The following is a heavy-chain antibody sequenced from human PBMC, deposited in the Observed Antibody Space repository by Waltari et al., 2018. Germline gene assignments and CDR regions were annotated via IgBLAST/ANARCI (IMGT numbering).Heavy chain of an antibody. V-gene: IGHV3-30*04. CDR1: EFTLSFYA. CDR2: ISYNERNR. D-gene: IGHD3-22*01. J-gene: IGHJ6*02. Sequence: QVQLVESGGGVVQPGRSLRRSCAASEFTLSFYAMHWVGQAPGKGLEWVAVISYNERNRYYVDSVKGRFTISRDNSNKMLYLQMNSLRVEDTAVYYCARDYCDRTNCHGMDVWGQGTTVTVSS. CDR3: ARDYCDRTNCHGMDV.